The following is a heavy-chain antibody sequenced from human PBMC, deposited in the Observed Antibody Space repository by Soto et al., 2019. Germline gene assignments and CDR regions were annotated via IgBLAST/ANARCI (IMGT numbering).Heavy chain of an antibody. J-gene: IGHJ6*02. V-gene: IGHV5-51*01. CDR3: ARGYSYDTGGNYYYGMDV. D-gene: IGHD5-18*01. Sequence: GESLKISCKGSGYSFTKYWIGWVRQMPGKGLEWMAIIYPDESDTRYSPSFQGQVTISADKSISTAYLQWSSLKASDTALYYCARGYSYDTGGNYYYGMDVWGQGTTVTVSS. CDR1: GYSFTKYW. CDR2: IYPDESDT.